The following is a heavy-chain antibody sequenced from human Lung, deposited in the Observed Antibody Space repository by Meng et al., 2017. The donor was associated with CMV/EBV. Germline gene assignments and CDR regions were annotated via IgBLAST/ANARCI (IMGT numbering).Heavy chain of an antibody. CDR1: GFTFSSYA. D-gene: IGHD3-22*01. CDR2: ISGSGGST. Sequence: GESLKISCAASGFTFSSYAMSWVRQAPGKGLEWVSAISGSGGSTYYADSVKGRFTISRDNSKNTLYLQMNSLRAEDTAVYYCAKDRYYYDSGGYYWGHAFDIWGQGTXVTVSS. J-gene: IGHJ3*02. CDR3: AKDRYYYDSGGYYWGHAFDI. V-gene: IGHV3-23*01.